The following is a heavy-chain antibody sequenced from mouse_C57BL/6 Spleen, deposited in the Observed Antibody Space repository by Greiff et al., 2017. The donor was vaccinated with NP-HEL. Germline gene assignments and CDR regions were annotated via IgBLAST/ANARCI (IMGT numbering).Heavy chain of an antibody. J-gene: IGHJ4*01. CDR1: GYTFTSYG. Sequence: VQLQQSGAELARPGASVKLSCKASGYTFTSYGISWVKQRTGQGLEWIGEIYPRSGNTYYNEKFKGKATLTADKSSSTAYMELRSLTSEDSAVYFWAIRDYYGSSYEGYATDYWGQGPSVTVSS. V-gene: IGHV1-81*01. CDR3: AIRDYYGSSYEGYATDY. D-gene: IGHD1-1*01. CDR2: IYPRSGNT.